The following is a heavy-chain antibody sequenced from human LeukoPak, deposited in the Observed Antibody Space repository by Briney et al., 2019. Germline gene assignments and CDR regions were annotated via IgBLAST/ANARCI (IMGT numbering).Heavy chain of an antibody. Sequence: PGRSLRLSCAASGFTFSSYGMHWVRQAPGKGLEWVAFIRYDGSNKYYADSVKGRFTISRDDSKNTLYLQMNSLRAEDTAVYYCAKDAGEQQLVRQYYYYYIDVWGKGTTVTVSS. CDR2: IRYDGSNK. V-gene: IGHV3-30*02. J-gene: IGHJ6*03. CDR3: AKDAGEQQLVRQYYYYYIDV. D-gene: IGHD6-13*01. CDR1: GFTFSSYG.